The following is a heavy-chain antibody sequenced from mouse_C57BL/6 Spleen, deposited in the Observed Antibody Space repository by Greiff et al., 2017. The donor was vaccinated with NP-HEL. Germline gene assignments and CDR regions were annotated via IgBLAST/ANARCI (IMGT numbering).Heavy chain of an antibody. CDR3: ARVFYYYGSSSAWFAY. Sequence: VQLKESGPELVKPGASVKIPCKASGYTFTDYNMDWVKQSHGKSLEWIGDINPNNGGTIYNQKFKGKATLTVDKSSSTAYMELRSLTSEDTAVYYCARVFYYYGSSSAWFAYWPRDSGHCLC. V-gene: IGHV1-18*01. CDR1: GYTFTDYN. D-gene: IGHD1-1*01. CDR2: INPNNGGT. J-gene: IGHJ3*01.